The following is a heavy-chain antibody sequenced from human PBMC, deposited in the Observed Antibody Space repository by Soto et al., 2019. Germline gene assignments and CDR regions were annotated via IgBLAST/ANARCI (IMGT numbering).Heavy chain of an antibody. J-gene: IGHJ5*02. CDR1: GGTFSSYA. D-gene: IGHD3-10*01. V-gene: IGHV1-69*13. CDR3: ARSRGGYYAKVWFDP. Sequence: SVKVSCKASGGTFSSYAISWVRQAPGQGLEWMGGIIPIFGTANYAQKFQGRVTITADESTSTAYMELSSLRSEDTAVYYCARSRGGYYAKVWFDPWGQGTLVTVSS. CDR2: IIPIFGTA.